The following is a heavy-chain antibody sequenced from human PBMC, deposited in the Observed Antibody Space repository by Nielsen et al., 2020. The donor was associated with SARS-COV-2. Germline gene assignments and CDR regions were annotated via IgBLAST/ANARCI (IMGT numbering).Heavy chain of an antibody. CDR2: LWFEGHYN. J-gene: IGHJ6*03. V-gene: IGHV3-33*01. Sequence: GGSLRLSCAASGFTFSSYGMHWVRQAPGKGLDWVAYLWFEGHYNYYADSVKGRFTISRDNSRNTLYLQMTSLRVDDTAVYYCARDPNDIWSGNHGVRYMDVWGKGTPVTAYS. CDR3: ARDPNDIWSGNHGVRYMDV. D-gene: IGHD3-3*01. CDR1: GFTFSSYG.